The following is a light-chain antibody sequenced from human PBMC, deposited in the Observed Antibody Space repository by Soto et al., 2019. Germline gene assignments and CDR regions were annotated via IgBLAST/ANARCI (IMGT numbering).Light chain of an antibody. J-gene: IGKJ5*01. CDR2: DAS. Sequence: EIVLTQSPATLSLSPGERATLSCRASQSVSSYLAWYQQKPGQAPRLLIYDASNRATGIPARFSGSWSGTDFTLTISSLKPEDFAVYYCQQRSNWPPITFGQGTRLEIK. V-gene: IGKV3-11*01. CDR1: QSVSSY. CDR3: QQRSNWPPIT.